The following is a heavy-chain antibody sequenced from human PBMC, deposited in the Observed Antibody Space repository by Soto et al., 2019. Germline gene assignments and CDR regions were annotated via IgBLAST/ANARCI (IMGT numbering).Heavy chain of an antibody. Sequence: SETLSLTCKVSGGSMRGYSWSWIRQTPGEGLEWIGYVSHSGRTDYSPSLKNRVTISLNMSKNHFALHVNSVDPADTAVYYCARVAMENYHDMWSGSTSSALDVWGQGTTVTVSS. D-gene: IGHD3-3*01. V-gene: IGHV4-59*13. CDR1: GGSMRGYS. CDR3: ARVAMENYHDMWSGSTSSALDV. CDR2: VSHSGRT. J-gene: IGHJ6*02.